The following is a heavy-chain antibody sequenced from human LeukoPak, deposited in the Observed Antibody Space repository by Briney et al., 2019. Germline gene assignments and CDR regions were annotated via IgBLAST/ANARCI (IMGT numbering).Heavy chain of an antibody. CDR2: INPSGGST. D-gene: IGHD6-19*01. J-gene: IGHJ4*02. CDR3: ARDPRRIAVAGYAFDY. V-gene: IGHV1-46*01. CDR1: GYTFTSYY. Sequence: ASVKVSCKASGYTFTSYYMHWVRQAPGQGLEWMGIINPSGGSTSYAQKFQGRVTMTRDTSTCTVYMELSSLRSEDTAVYYCARDPRRIAVAGYAFDYWGQGTLVTVSS.